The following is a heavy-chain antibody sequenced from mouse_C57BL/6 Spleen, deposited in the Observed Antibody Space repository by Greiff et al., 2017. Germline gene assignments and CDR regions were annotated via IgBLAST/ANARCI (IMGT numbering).Heavy chain of an antibody. V-gene: IGHV1-69*01. CDR1: GYTFTSYW. D-gene: IGHD1-1*01. CDR2: IDPSDSYT. J-gene: IGHJ4*01. CDR3: ARSVVTTVVPYAMDY. Sequence: QVQLQQPGAELVMPGASVKLSCKASGYTFTSYWMPWVKQRPGQGLEWIGEIDPSDSYTNYNQKFKGKSTLTVDKASSTAYLQLSSLTSEDSAVFYCARSVVTTVVPYAMDYWGQGTSVTVSS.